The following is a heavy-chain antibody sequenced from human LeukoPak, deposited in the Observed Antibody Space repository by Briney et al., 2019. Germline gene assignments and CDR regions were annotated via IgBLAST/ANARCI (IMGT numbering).Heavy chain of an antibody. CDR3: ARHSGYDPFFDY. D-gene: IGHD5-12*01. V-gene: IGHV4-59*08. CDR2: IYYSGST. J-gene: IGHJ4*02. Sequence: SETLSLTCTVSGGSISSYYRSWIRQPPGKGLEWIGYIYYSGSTNYNPSLKSRVTISVDTSKNQFSLKLSSVTAADTAVYYCARHSGYDPFFDYWGQGTLVTVSS. CDR1: GGSISSYY.